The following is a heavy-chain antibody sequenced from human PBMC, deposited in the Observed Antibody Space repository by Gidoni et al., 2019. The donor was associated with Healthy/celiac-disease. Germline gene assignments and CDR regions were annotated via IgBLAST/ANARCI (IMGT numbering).Heavy chain of an antibody. V-gene: IGHV3-23*01. Sequence: EVQLLESGGGLVQPGGSLRLSCAASGFTFSSYAMSWVRQAPGKGLGWVSAISGSGGSTYYADSVKGRFTISRDNSKNTLYLQMNSLRAEDTAVYYCAKENEYYYDSSGYYGAFDYWGQGTLVTVSS. J-gene: IGHJ4*02. CDR3: AKENEYYYDSSGYYGAFDY. CDR1: GFTFSSYA. D-gene: IGHD3-22*01. CDR2: ISGSGGST.